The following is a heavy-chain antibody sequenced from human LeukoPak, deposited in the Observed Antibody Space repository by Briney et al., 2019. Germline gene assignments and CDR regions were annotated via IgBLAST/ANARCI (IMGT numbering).Heavy chain of an antibody. CDR3: AKDSGDSSGSYWYFDL. CDR2: ISGSGGST. CDR1: GFTFSSYA. J-gene: IGHJ2*01. Sequence: PGGSLRLSCAASGFTFSSYAMSWVRQAPGKGLEWVSAISGSGGSTYYADSVKGRFTISRDNSENTLYLQMNSLRAEDTAVYYCAKDSGDSSGSYWYFDLWGRGTLVTVSS. V-gene: IGHV3-23*01. D-gene: IGHD3-22*01.